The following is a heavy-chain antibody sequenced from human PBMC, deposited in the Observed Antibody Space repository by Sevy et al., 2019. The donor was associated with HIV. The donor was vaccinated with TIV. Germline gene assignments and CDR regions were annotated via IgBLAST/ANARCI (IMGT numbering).Heavy chain of an antibody. CDR2: INQDGSQK. D-gene: IGHD6-25*01. J-gene: IGHJ4*02. CDR1: GFTFRSYG. V-gene: IGHV3-7*01. Sequence: GGSLRLSCAASGFTFRSYGMHWVRQAPGKGLEWVANINQDGSQKYYVDSVKGRFTVSRDTAKNSLYLQMNSLRAEDTAVYYCARAIAAAASYWGQGTLVTVSS. CDR3: ARAIAAAASY.